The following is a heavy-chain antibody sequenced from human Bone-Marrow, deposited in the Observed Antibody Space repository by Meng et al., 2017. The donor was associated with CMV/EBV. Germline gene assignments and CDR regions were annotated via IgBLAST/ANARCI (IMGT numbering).Heavy chain of an antibody. CDR2: IYYSGST. D-gene: IGHD3-3*01. CDR3: ARERELTIFGVVTDYYGMDV. V-gene: IGHV4-31*03. J-gene: IGHJ6*02. CDR1: GGSISSGGYS. Sequence: SETPSLTCTVSGGSISSGGYSWSWIRQHPGKGLEWIGYIYYSGSTYYNPSLKSRVTISVDTSKNQFSLKLSSVTAADTAVYYCARERELTIFGVVTDYYGMDVWGQGTTVTVSS.